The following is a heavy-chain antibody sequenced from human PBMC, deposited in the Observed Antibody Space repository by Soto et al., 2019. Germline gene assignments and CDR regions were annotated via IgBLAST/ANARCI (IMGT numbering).Heavy chain of an antibody. Sequence: GGSLRLSCAASGFTFSSYAMSWVRQAPGKGLEWVSAISGSGGSTYYADSVKGRFTISRDNSKNTLYLQMNSLRAEDTAVYYCAKLCYYDSSGHSLFSYRGQRTLVTVSS. D-gene: IGHD3-22*01. CDR1: GFTFSSYA. V-gene: IGHV3-23*01. CDR2: ISGSGGST. CDR3: AKLCYYDSSGHSLFSY. J-gene: IGHJ4*02.